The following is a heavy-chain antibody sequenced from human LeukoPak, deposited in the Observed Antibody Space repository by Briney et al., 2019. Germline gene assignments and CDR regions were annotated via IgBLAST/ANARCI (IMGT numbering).Heavy chain of an antibody. J-gene: IGHJ6*04. V-gene: IGHV3-48*03. D-gene: IGHD3-10*02. CDR1: GFTFSSYE. CDR3: AELGITMIGGV. CDR2: ISSSGSTI. Sequence: GGSLRLSCAASGFTFSSYEMSWVRQAPGKGLKWVSYISSSGSTIYYADSVKGRFTISRDNAKNSLYLQMNSLRAEDTAVYYCAELGITMIGGVWGKGTTVTISS.